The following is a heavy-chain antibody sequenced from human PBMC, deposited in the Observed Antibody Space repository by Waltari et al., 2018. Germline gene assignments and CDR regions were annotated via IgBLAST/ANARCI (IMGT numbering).Heavy chain of an antibody. CDR2: VSYNGGNQ. CDR3: ARVLRHATGWYWVFDH. D-gene: IGHD6-19*01. CDR1: GFQFSDYD. Sequence: QVHLVESGGGVVQPGRSLKLSCAVSGFQFSDYDMHWVRLVPGQGLGWVAVVSYNGGNQYYSDSVRGRFSTSRDNSKNTAFLQMSSLRSNDTAVYYCARVLRHATGWYWVFDHWGQGTLVTVSS. V-gene: IGHV3-30-3*01. J-gene: IGHJ4*02.